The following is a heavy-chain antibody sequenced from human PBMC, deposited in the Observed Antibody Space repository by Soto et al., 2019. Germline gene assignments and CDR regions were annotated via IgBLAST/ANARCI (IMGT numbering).Heavy chain of an antibody. CDR3: ARDFTVQGQAMTFDY. D-gene: IGHD2-2*01. CDR2: IIPIFGTA. V-gene: IGHV1-69*06. J-gene: IGHJ4*02. CDR1: GGTLSSYA. Sequence: QVQLVQAGAEVKKPGSSVKVSCKASGGTLSSYAISWVRQAPGQGLEWMGGIIPIFGTANYAQKFQGRVTITADKSTSTAYMELSSLRSEDTAVYYCARDFTVQGQAMTFDYWGQGTLVTVSS.